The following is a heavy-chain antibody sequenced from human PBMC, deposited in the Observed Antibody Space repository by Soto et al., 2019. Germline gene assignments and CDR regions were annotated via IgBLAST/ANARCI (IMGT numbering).Heavy chain of an antibody. J-gene: IGHJ4*02. D-gene: IGHD1-1*01. Sequence: QVQLVESGGGVVQPERSPRLASAASGFTFSSYGMHWVRQAPGKGLEWGAVIWFDGSNKYDADSVKGRFTISRDNSKNTLYLQMTSLRDEDTAVYYCARDHGTGHPLAYWGQGTLVTVSS. CDR3: ARDHGTGHPLAY. CDR2: IWFDGSNK. CDR1: GFTFSSYG. V-gene: IGHV3-33*01.